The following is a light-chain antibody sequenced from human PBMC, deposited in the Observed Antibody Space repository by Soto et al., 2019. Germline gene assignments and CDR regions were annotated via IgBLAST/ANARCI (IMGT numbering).Light chain of an antibody. Sequence: QSALTQPPSASGSPGQSVTISCTGTSSDVGGYNYISWYQHHPGKAPKLMIYEVSQRPSGVPDRFSGSKSGNTASLTVSGLPAEDEADYSCTSYAGSNNRGVFGSGTKLTVL. V-gene: IGLV2-8*01. CDR2: EVS. CDR1: SSDVGGYNY. J-gene: IGLJ1*01. CDR3: TSYAGSNNRGV.